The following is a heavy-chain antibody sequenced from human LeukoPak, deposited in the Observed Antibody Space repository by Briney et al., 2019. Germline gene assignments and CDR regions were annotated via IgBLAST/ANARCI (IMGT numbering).Heavy chain of an antibody. CDR1: GFTFENYW. CDR3: AKDLGGSATTV. V-gene: IGHV3-7*03. CDR2: IKQDGSVE. D-gene: IGHD2-2*01. J-gene: IGHJ4*02. Sequence: PGGSLRLSCAASGFTFENYWMSWARQVPRKGPEWVANIKQDGSVEHYLDSVKGRFTISRDNAKNSLFLQMNSLRVEDTALYYCAKDLGGSATTVWGQGTLVTVSS.